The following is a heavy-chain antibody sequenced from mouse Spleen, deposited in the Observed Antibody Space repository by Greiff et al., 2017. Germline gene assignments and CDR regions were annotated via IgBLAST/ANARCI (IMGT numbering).Heavy chain of an antibody. D-gene: IGHD2-2*01. CDR2: INPSSGYT. Sequence: QVQLQQSGAELARPGASVKMSCKASGYTFTSYTMHWVKQRPGQGLEWIGYINPSSGYTKYNQKFKDKATLTADKSSSTAYMQLSSLTSEDSAVYYCARSGGLRGAMDYWGQGTSVTVSS. CDR3: ARSGGLRGAMDY. CDR1: GYTFTSYT. V-gene: IGHV1-4*01. J-gene: IGHJ4*01.